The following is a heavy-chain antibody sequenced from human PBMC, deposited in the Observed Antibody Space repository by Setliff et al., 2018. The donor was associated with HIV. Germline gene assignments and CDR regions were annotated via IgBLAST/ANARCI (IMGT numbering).Heavy chain of an antibody. CDR2: IYYTGST. D-gene: IGHD4-17*01. Sequence: SETLSLTCTVSGGSISNDYWHWIRQSPGRGLEWIGYIYYTGSTNYNPSLKSRVAMSVDSSNHQFSLKVTSVTAADTAVYYCAKGAGFYGDYTFDHWGQGRQVTVSS. J-gene: IGHJ4*02. CDR1: GGSISNDY. V-gene: IGHV4-59*01. CDR3: AKGAGFYGDYTFDH.